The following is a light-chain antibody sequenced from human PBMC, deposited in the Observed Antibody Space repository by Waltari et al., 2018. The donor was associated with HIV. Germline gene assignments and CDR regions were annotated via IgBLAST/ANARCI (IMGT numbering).Light chain of an antibody. CDR2: WAS. CDR3: QQYYNTPYT. J-gene: IGKJ2*01. CDR1: QSILHSPNNKNY. Sequence: DIVMTQSPDSLAVSLGERVTINCKSSQSILHSPNNKNYLAWYQQKPGQPPKLLIFWASTREFGVPDRFSGSGSGTDFTLTISSLQAEDVAVYYCQQYYNTPYTFGQGTKLEIK. V-gene: IGKV4-1*01.